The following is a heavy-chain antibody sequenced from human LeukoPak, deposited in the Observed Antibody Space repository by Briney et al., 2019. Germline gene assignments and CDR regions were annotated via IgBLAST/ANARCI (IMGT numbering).Heavy chain of an antibody. CDR2: ISAYNGNT. CDR3: ARDRVGFYGSGSYYQNPDY. D-gene: IGHD3-10*01. Sequence: GASVKVSCKASGYTFTSYGISWVRQAPGQGLEWMGWISAYNGNTNYAQKLQGRVTMTTDTSTSTAYMELRSLRSDDTAVYYCARDRVGFYGSGSYYQNPDYWGQGTLVTVSS. V-gene: IGHV1-18*01. J-gene: IGHJ4*02. CDR1: GYTFTSYG.